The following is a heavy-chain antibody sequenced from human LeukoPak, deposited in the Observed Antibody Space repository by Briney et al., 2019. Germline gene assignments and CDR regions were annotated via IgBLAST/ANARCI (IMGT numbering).Heavy chain of an antibody. Sequence: SETLSLTCSVSGGSISSYYWNWIRQPPGKGLEWIGYIYYSGSTYYNPSLKSRVTISVDTSKNQFSLKLSSVTAADTAVYYCARHGVGSGWYFDYWGQGTLVTVSS. J-gene: IGHJ4*02. CDR1: GGSISSYY. D-gene: IGHD6-19*01. CDR3: ARHGVGSGWYFDY. V-gene: IGHV4-59*04. CDR2: IYYSGST.